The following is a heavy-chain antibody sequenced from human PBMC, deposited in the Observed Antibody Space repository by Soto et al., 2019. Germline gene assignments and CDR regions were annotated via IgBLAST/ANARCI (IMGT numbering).Heavy chain of an antibody. Sequence: PSETLSLTGTVPRGSVSSQTHFWTWTRQPPGKGLEWIGYKYYSGISNYNPSLQSRVTISVDTSKNQFSLRLTSVTAADTAVYYCVREDMSGTYYFDAWGQGALVTVSS. CDR2: KYYSGIS. V-gene: IGHV4-61*01. D-gene: IGHD1-26*01. J-gene: IGHJ4*02. CDR3: VREDMSGTYYFDA. CDR1: RGSVSSQTHF.